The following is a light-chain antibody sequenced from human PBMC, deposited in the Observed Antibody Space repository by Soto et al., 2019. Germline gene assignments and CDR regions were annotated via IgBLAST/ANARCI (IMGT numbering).Light chain of an antibody. CDR3: QQRTSWLPLT. CDR2: DAS. Sequence: EIVLTQSPATLSLSPGERATLSCRASQGVSSYLAWYQQNPGQAPRLLIYDASNRATGIPARFSGSGPGTDFTHTVTRPEPEDLAVHYCQQRTSWLPLTFGGGTTVGI. J-gene: IGKJ4*01. CDR1: QGVSSY. V-gene: IGKV3D-11*01.